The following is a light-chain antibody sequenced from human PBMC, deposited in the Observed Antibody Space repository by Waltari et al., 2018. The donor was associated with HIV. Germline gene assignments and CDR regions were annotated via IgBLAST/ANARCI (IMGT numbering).Light chain of an antibody. CDR2: GTN. CDR3: ALYRGGGIVV. Sequence: QTVVTQEPSFSVSLGGTVTLTCALRSGSVSSSNFPSWYQHTPGQAPRTLIYGTNTRSSGVPDRFSGSILGNKAALTITGAQADDESDYYCALYRGGGIVVFGGGTKLTVL. CDR1: SGSVSSSNF. J-gene: IGLJ2*01. V-gene: IGLV8-61*01.